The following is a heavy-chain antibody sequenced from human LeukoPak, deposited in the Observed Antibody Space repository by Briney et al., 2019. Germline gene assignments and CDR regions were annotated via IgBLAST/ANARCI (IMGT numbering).Heavy chain of an antibody. V-gene: IGHV3-66*01. J-gene: IGHJ4*02. Sequence: GGSLRLSCAVSGFAVSSTYMSWGRQAPGKGLEWFSVLYSGRSTYYADYVQGRFTNSRDNSKNTLYLHMNSMRVEDTAVYFCARGDCSGGSCHSGLWGQGTLVTVSS. CDR2: LYSGRST. D-gene: IGHD2-15*01. CDR3: ARGDCSGGSCHSGL. CDR1: GFAVSSTY.